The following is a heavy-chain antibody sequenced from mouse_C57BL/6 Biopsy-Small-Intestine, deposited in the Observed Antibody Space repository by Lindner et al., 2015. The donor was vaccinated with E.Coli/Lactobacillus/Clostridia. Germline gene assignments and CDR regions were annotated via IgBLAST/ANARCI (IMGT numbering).Heavy chain of an antibody. J-gene: IGHJ4*01. CDR1: GYTFISYT. D-gene: IGHD3-3*01. V-gene: IGHV1S26*01. Sequence: SVKVSCKASGYTFISYTIHWVRQAPGQRLEWMGRVVAGDGDTHYSQKFQDRVTTTRDISASTVYMELSSLTSEDTAVYYCARDSGRREGWFDPWGQGTLVTVSS. CDR2: VVAGDGDT. CDR3: ARDSGRREGWFDP.